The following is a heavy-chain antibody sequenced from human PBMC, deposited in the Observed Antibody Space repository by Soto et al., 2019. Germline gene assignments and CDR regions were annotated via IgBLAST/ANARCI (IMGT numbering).Heavy chain of an antibody. J-gene: IGHJ6*02. CDR1: GGTFSSYT. D-gene: IGHD4-17*01. V-gene: IGHV1-69*08. CDR3: ARETTVTTIYYYGMDV. CDR2: IIPILGIA. Sequence: QVQLVQSGAEVKKPGSSVKVSCKASGGTFSSYTISWVRQAPGQGLEWMGRIIPILGIANYAQKFQGRVTITADKSTRTAYIELSSLRSEDTAVYYCARETTVTTIYYYGMDVWGQGTTVTVSS.